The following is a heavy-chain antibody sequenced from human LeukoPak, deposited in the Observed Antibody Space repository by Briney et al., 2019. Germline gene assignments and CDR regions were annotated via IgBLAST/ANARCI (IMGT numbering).Heavy chain of an antibody. D-gene: IGHD5-24*01. V-gene: IGHV4-59*01. CDR1: GGSISTYY. J-gene: IGHJ3*02. Sequence: PSETLSLTCTVSGGSISTYYWSWIRQPPGKALEWIGYINYCGSTNSNPSLKSRVTISEDTSKNQFSLKLSSVTAADTAVYYCARMRHGYKSDAFDIWGQGTMVTVSS. CDR2: INYCGST. CDR3: ARMRHGYKSDAFDI.